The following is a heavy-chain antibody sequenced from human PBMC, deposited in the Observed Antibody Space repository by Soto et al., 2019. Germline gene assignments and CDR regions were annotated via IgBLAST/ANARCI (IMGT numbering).Heavy chain of an antibody. CDR1: GATFNMYA. D-gene: IGHD5-12*01. V-gene: IGHV1-69*01. Sequence: QVPLVQSGAEIKRPGSSVKISCEGSGATFNMYALAWVRQAPGPGLEWMGGLVPMFGSPKDARSSEGRGTITADEWTSTSYPAIRRLKNEDTAMYYCARGTRRVAQLTYWGQRTL. CDR2: LVPMFGSP. J-gene: IGHJ4*02. CDR3: ARGTRRVAQLTY.